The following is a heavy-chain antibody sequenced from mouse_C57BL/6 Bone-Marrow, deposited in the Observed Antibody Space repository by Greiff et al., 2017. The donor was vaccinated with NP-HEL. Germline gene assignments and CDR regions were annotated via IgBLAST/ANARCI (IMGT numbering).Heavy chain of an antibody. Sequence: EVQLQQSGGGLVKPGGSLKLSCAASGFTFSDYGMHWVRQAPEKGLEWVAYISSGSSTIYYADTVKGRFTISRDNAKNTLFLQMTSLRSEDTAMYYCASRGAMDYWGQGTSVTVSS. J-gene: IGHJ4*01. CDR2: ISSGSSTI. CDR3: ASRGAMDY. V-gene: IGHV5-17*01. CDR1: GFTFSDYG.